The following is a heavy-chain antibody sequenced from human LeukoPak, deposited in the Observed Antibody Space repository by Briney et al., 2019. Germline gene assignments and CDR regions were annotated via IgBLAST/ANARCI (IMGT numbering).Heavy chain of an antibody. CDR2: IYYSGST. CDR3: ARHVGGCSGGNCYSFGYFDY. D-gene: IGHD2-15*01. V-gene: IGHV4-38-2*01. Sequence: PSETLSLTCAVSGYSISSGYYWGWIRQPPGKGLEWIGSIYYSGSTYYNPSLKSRVTISSDTSKNQFSLKLSSVTAADTAVYYCARHVGGCSGGNCYSFGYFDYWGQGTLVTVSS. CDR1: GYSISSGYY. J-gene: IGHJ4*02.